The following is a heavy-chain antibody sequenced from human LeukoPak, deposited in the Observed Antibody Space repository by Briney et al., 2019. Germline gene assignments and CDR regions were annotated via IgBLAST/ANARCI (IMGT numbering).Heavy chain of an antibody. V-gene: IGHV3-23*01. Sequence: GGSLRLSCAASGFTFSNYWMHWVRQAPGKGLEWVSSISGSGGSTYYADSVKGRFTISRDNSKNTLDLHVNSLRAEDTAVYYCAKHWGYIGNSNFDYWGQGTLVTVSS. CDR1: GFTFSNYW. J-gene: IGHJ4*02. CDR3: AKHWGYIGNSNFDY. D-gene: IGHD4-23*01. CDR2: ISGSGGST.